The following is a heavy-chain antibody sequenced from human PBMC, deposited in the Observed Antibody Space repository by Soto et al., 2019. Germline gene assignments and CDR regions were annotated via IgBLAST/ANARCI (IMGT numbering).Heavy chain of an antibody. CDR2: IYHSGYT. Sequence: PSETLSLTCAVSGGSISSGGYSWNWIRQPPGKGLEWIGYIYHSGYTYYNPSLKSRVTISVDKSKNQFSLHLNSVTAADTAVYYCARDDLYGGCFDLWGQGTLVTVSS. D-gene: IGHD4-17*01. CDR1: GGSISSGGYS. V-gene: IGHV4-30-2*01. J-gene: IGHJ5*02. CDR3: ARDDLYGGCFDL.